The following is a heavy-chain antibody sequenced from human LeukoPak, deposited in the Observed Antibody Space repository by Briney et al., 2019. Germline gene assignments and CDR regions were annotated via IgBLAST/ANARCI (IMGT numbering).Heavy chain of an antibody. J-gene: IGHJ4*02. Sequence: RXAPGKXXXXXSAISGSGGSTYNADSVKGRFTISRDNSKNTLYLQTNSQRAEDTAVYYCARGSSSGWPHYFDYWGQGTLVTVSS. CDR3: ARGSSSGWPHYFDY. CDR2: ISGSGGST. D-gene: IGHD6-19*01. V-gene: IGHV3-23*01.